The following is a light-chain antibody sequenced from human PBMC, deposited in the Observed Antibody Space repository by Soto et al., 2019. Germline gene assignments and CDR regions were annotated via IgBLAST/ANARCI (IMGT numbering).Light chain of an antibody. Sequence: DIKMTQSPSSLSASVGDRVTITCRASQSISSYLNWYQQIPGKAPKLLIYAASSLQSGVPSRFSGSGSGTDFTLTISSLQPEDFATYYCQQSYEIPLTFGEGTKVEIK. CDR1: QSISSY. J-gene: IGKJ4*01. CDR3: QQSYEIPLT. CDR2: AAS. V-gene: IGKV1-39*01.